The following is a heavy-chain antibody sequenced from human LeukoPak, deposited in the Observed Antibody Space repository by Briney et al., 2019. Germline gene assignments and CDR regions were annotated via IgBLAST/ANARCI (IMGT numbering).Heavy chain of an antibody. J-gene: IGHJ4*02. D-gene: IGHD3-10*01. Sequence: GGSLRLSCAASGLTFSYSALSWVRQAPGKGLEWVAVIWYDGSNKYYADSVKGRFTISRDNSKNTLYLQMNSLRAEDTAVYYCARDLQRITMVRGVIAYWGQGTLVTVSS. V-gene: IGHV3-33*08. CDR3: ARDLQRITMVRGVIAY. CDR1: GLTFSYSA. CDR2: IWYDGSNK.